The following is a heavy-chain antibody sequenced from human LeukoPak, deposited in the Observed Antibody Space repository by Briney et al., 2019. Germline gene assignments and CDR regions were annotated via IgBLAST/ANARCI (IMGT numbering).Heavy chain of an antibody. J-gene: IGHJ4*02. V-gene: IGHV3-23*01. Sequence: PGGSLRLSCAASGFTFSSDAMSWVRQAPGKGLEWVSAISGSGGNTYYTDSVKGRFTISRDNSKNTLYLQMNSLRAEDTAVYYCAKDLGRDGYNQNYWGQGTLVTVSS. CDR2: ISGSGGNT. D-gene: IGHD5-24*01. CDR1: GFTFSSDA. CDR3: AKDLGRDGYNQNY.